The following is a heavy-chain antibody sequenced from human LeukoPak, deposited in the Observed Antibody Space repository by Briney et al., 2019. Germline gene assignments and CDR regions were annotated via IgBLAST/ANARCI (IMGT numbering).Heavy chain of an antibody. CDR1: GGSINSHY. CDR2: IYYTGKN. CDR3: VRRDTGWNYFDY. D-gene: IGHD6-19*01. V-gene: IGHV4-59*08. J-gene: IGHJ4*02. Sequence: SQTLSLTCAVSGGSINSHYWGWIRQPPGKGLQWIGDIYYTGKNNYNPSLKSRVTISLDTSKDHLSLNLTSVLAADTAIYYCVRRDTGWNYFDYWGQGILVTVSS.